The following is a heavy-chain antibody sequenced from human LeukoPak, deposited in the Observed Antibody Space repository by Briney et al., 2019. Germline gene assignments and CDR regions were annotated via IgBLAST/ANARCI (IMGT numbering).Heavy chain of an antibody. D-gene: IGHD6-13*01. Sequence: SETLSLTCTVSGGSISNYYWNWIRQPAGKGLEWIERFYTSGTTNYNPSLKSRVTMSLDTSKNQFSLKLSSVTAADTAIYYCASTYTSSWYNWYFDLWGPGTLVTVSS. CDR3: ASTYTSSWYNWYFDL. J-gene: IGHJ2*01. CDR2: FYTSGTT. V-gene: IGHV4-4*07. CDR1: GGSISNYY.